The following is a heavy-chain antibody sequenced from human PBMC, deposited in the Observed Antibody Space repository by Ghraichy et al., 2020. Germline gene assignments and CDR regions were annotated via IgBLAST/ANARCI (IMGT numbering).Heavy chain of an antibody. D-gene: IGHD6-13*01. J-gene: IGHJ4*02. CDR3: VRDRTVAGTGPNFDY. V-gene: IGHV3-74*01. CDR2: IHPDGSDT. CDR1: GFTLSSHW. Sequence: GGSLRLSCAVSGFTLSSHWMHWVRQAPGKGLVWVSRIHPDGSDTTYADSVKGRFTISRDNAENMVYLQMNSLRAEDAAVYYCVRDRTVAGTGPNFDYWGQGTLVTVSS.